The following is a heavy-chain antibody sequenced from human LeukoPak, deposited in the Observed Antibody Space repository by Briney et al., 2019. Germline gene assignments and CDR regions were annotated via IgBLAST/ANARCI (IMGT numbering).Heavy chain of an antibody. J-gene: IGHJ6*02. CDR2: IYSGGST. Sequence: GGSLRLSCAASGFTVSSNYMSWVRQALGKGLEWVSVIYSGGSTYYADSVKGRFTISRDNSKNTLYLQMNSLRAEDTAVYYCARDRREQLAPYYYYGMDVWGQGTTVTVSS. D-gene: IGHD6-6*01. V-gene: IGHV3-53*01. CDR3: ARDRREQLAPYYYYGMDV. CDR1: GFTVSSNY.